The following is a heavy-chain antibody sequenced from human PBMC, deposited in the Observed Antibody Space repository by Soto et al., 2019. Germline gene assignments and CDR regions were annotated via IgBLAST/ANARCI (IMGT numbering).Heavy chain of an antibody. CDR3: ANDKWAAENDCYCGMDG. CDR2: ISYDGSNK. J-gene: IGHJ6*02. V-gene: IGHV3-30*18. Sequence: QVQLVESGGGVVQPGRSLRLSCAASGFTFSSYGMHWVRQAPGKGLERVAVISYDGSNKYYADSVKCRFTISRDNSKNKLYLQMNSLRAEDTAVYYCANDKWAAENDCYCGMDGWGQGTTVTVSS. CDR1: GFTFSSYG. D-gene: IGHD1-26*01.